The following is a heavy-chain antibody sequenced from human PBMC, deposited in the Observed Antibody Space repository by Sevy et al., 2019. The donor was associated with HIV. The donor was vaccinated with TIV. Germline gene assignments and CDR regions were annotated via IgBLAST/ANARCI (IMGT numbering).Heavy chain of an antibody. J-gene: IGHJ6*02. Sequence: GGSLRLSCVGSGFTFRNFGVHWLRQAPGKGLEWLSVVSYDGSSKYYVDSVKGRFIVYRGNSKNTLYLQMNSLRTEDTAVYYCARGGSGDYYYYGVDVWGQGTTVTVSS. V-gene: IGHV3-30*03. CDR3: ARGGSGDYYYYGVDV. CDR2: VSYDGSSK. CDR1: GFTFRNFG. D-gene: IGHD3-10*01.